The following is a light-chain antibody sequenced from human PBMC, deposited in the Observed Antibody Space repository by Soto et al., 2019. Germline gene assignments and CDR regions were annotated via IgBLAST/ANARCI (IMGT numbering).Light chain of an antibody. J-gene: IGKJ5*01. CDR2: AAS. Sequence: DIQMTQSPSSLSASVGDRVTITFLASQSISSYLNWYQQKPGKAPKLLIYAASSLQSGVPSRFSGSGSGTDFTLTISSLQPEDFATYYCQQSYSTSINFGQGTRLEIK. CDR1: QSISSY. CDR3: QQSYSTSIN. V-gene: IGKV1-39*01.